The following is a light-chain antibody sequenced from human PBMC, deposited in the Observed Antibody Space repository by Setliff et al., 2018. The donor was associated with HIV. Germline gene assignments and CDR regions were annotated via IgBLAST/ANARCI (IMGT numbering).Light chain of an antibody. J-gene: IGLJ1*01. CDR1: SSDVGVYNY. Sequence: QSALAQPASVSGSPGQSITISCTGTSSDVGVYNYVSWYLQHPDKAPKLMIYDVSSRPSGVSNRFSGSKSGNTASLTISGLQAEDEADYYCCSYAGSSTYVFGTGTKVTVL. CDR2: DVS. V-gene: IGLV2-23*02. CDR3: CSYAGSSTYV.